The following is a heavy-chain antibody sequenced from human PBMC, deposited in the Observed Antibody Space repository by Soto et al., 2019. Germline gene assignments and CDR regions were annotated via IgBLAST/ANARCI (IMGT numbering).Heavy chain of an antibody. V-gene: IGHV1-69*02. D-gene: IGHD4-4*01. J-gene: IGHJ6*03. CDR2: IIPILNIS. CDR1: GGTFSSYT. CDR3: ATXFDNXYIPGVQYYYYMDV. Sequence: QVXXVQSGAEVXKPGSSVKVSCKASGGTFSSYTINWVRQAPGQGLEWMGRIIPILNISNFAQRFQGRXXXTXDKXXXXXXXXXXXXXXXXXXXXXXATXFDNXYIPGVQYYYYMDVWGXGTXXXVSS.